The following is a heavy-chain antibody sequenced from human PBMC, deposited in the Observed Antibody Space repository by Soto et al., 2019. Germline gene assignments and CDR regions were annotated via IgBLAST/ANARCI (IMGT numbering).Heavy chain of an antibody. CDR1: GFTFSSYW. J-gene: IGHJ4*02. Sequence: EVQLVESGGGLVQPGGSLRLSCAASGFTFSSYWMSWVRQAPGKWLEWVANIKQDGSEKYYVDSVKGRFTISRDNAKNSLYLQMNSLRAEDTAVYYCATYSSSLDSISWYLDYWVQGTLVTVSS. D-gene: IGHD6-13*01. CDR2: IKQDGSEK. CDR3: ATYSSSLDSISWYLDY. V-gene: IGHV3-7*01.